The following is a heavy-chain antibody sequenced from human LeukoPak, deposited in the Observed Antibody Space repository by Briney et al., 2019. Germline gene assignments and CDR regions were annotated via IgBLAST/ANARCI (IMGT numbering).Heavy chain of an antibody. CDR1: GYTFTGYY. CDR3: ARDSKGTESGDYYYGMDV. Sequence: GASVKVSCKASGYTFTGYYMHWVRQAPGQGLEWMGWINPNSGGTNYAQKFQGWVTMTRDTPISTAYMELSRLRSDDTAVYYCARDSKGTESGDYYYGMDVWGKGTTVTVSS. D-gene: IGHD7-27*01. CDR2: INPNSGGT. V-gene: IGHV1-2*04. J-gene: IGHJ6*04.